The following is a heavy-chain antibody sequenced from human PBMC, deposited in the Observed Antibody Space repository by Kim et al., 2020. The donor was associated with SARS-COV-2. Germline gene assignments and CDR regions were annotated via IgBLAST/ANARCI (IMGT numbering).Heavy chain of an antibody. V-gene: IGHV1-18*01. Sequence: ASVKVSCTSSGFDFSKYDFHWVRHAPGQRLEWMGWISGYNGNTNYAQTFRGRVTMTTESATNTVYMELLSLTSDDTAVYFCARAGAKFGGITVPYTYDIVGQGTAVTVSS. CDR1: GFDFSKYD. D-gene: IGHD3-16*01. CDR2: ISGYNGNT. J-gene: IGHJ3*02. CDR3: ARAGAKFGGITVPYTYDI.